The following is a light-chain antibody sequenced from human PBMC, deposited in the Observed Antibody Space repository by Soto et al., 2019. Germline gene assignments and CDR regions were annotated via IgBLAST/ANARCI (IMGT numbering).Light chain of an antibody. V-gene: IGLV3-21*04. J-gene: IGLJ2*01. CDR2: YDT. CDR1: NIGAKS. Sequence: SYELTQPPSVSVAPGKTARITCGGNNIGAKSVHWYQRQPGQAPVLVIFYDTDRPSGIPERFSGSNSGNTATLTISRVEAGDEADYYCQVWDDSSDHPVFGGGTKLTVL. CDR3: QVWDDSSDHPV.